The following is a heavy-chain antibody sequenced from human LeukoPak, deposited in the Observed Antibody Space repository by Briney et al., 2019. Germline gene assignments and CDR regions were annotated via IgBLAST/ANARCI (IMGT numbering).Heavy chain of an antibody. J-gene: IGHJ4*02. CDR1: GYTFTSYY. CDR2: INPSGGST. CDR3: ARGTEMDYYDSSGYYYYFDY. Sequence: ASVKVSCKASGYTFTSYYMHWVRQAPGQGLEWMGIINPSGGSTSYAQKFQGRVTMTRDTSTSTVYMELSSLRSEDTAVYYCARGTEMDYYDSSGYYYYFDYWGQGTLVTVSS. V-gene: IGHV1-46*01. D-gene: IGHD3-22*01.